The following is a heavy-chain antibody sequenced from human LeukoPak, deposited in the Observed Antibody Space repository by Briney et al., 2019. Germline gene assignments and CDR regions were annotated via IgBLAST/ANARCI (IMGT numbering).Heavy chain of an antibody. J-gene: IGHJ3*02. Sequence: ASVKVSCKASGYTFTSYGISWVRQAPGQGLEWMGWISAYNGNTNYAQKLQGRVTMTTDTSTSTAYMELRSLRSDDMAVYYCARVFGSSWYSADAFDIWGQGTMVTVSS. CDR2: ISAYNGNT. D-gene: IGHD6-13*01. CDR1: GYTFTSYG. CDR3: ARVFGSSWYSADAFDI. V-gene: IGHV1-18*03.